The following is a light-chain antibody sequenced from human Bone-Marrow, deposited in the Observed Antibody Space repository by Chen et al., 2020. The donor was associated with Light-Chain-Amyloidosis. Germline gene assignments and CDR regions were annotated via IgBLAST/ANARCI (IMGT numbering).Light chain of an antibody. V-gene: IGLV3-21*04. CDR3: QVWDSTSDHVV. CDR2: YDS. CDR1: NIGSKS. Sequence: SYVLTPPPSVSVAPGKTARITCGGNNIGSKSVHWYQQKPGQAPVLVIYYDSARPSGIPERFSGSNSGNTATLTISRVEAGDEADFYCQVWDSTSDHVVFGGGTKLTVI. J-gene: IGLJ2*01.